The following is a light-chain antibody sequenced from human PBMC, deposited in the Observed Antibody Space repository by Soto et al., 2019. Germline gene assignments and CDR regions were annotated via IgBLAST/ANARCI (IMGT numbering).Light chain of an antibody. CDR1: QSVSSN. CDR2: GAS. CDR3: QQYNNWPPST. V-gene: IGKV3-15*01. Sequence: EIVITQSPAPLSVSPGERATLSCRASQSVSSNLAWYQQKPGQAPRLLIYGASTRATGIPARFSGSGSGTEFTLTISSLQSEDFAVYYCQQYNNWPPSTFGQGTRLEI. J-gene: IGKJ5*01.